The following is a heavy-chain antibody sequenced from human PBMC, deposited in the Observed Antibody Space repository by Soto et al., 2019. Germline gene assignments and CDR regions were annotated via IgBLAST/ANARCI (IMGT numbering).Heavy chain of an antibody. CDR1: GYSFFSYY. Sequence: ASVKVSCKASGYSFFSYYIHWVRQAPGQGLEWMGRFLASGGNTFYAQRFRGRVSMTRDTSSTNTVSLELTSLTSDDTAVYYCARQRDGYNPDWFDPWGQGTLVTVSS. CDR2: FLASGGNT. V-gene: IGHV1-46*01. CDR3: ARQRDGYNPDWFDP. D-gene: IGHD6-25*01. J-gene: IGHJ5*02.